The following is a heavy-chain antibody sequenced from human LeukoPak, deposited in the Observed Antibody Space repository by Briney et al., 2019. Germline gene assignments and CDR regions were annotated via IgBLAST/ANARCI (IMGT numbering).Heavy chain of an antibody. CDR3: AREILPMVRGVMRGSFDY. CDR2: ISYDGSNK. D-gene: IGHD3-10*01. Sequence: GGSLRLSCAASGFTFSSYGMHWVRQAPGKGLEWVAVISYDGSNKYYADSVKGRFTISRDNAKNSLYLQMNSLRAEDTAVYYCAREILPMVRGVMRGSFDYWGQGTLATVSS. V-gene: IGHV3-30*03. J-gene: IGHJ4*02. CDR1: GFTFSSYG.